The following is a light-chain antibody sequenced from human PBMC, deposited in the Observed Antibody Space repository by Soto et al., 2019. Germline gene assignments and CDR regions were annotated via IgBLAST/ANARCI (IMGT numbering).Light chain of an antibody. CDR2: EVT. Sequence: QLVLTQPPSASGSPGQSVTISCTGTSSDVGAYKYVSWYQQYPGKAPKLMIYEVTKRPSGVPDRFSGSKSGNTASLTVSGLQAEDEADYYCTSYVGNDIWVFGGGTKLTDL. V-gene: IGLV2-8*01. CDR1: SSDVGAYKY. J-gene: IGLJ3*02. CDR3: TSYVGNDIWV.